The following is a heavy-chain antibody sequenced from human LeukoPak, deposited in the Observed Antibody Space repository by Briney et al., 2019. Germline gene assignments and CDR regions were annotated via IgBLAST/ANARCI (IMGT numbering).Heavy chain of an antibody. CDR3: AKINYYDSSGYFRTYLFGAFDI. J-gene: IGHJ3*02. V-gene: IGHV3-23*01. CDR1: GFTFSSYA. Sequence: PGGSLRLSCAASGFTFSSYAMSWVRQAPGKGLEWVSAISGSGGSTYYADSVKGRFTISRDNSKNTLYLQMNSLRAEDTAVYYCAKINYYDSSGYFRTYLFGAFDIWGQGTMVTVSS. CDR2: ISGSGGST. D-gene: IGHD3-22*01.